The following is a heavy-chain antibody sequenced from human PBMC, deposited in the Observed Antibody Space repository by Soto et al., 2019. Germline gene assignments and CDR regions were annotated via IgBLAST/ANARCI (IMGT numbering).Heavy chain of an antibody. Sequence: SETLSVTCTVSGGSISSGDYYWSWIRQPPGKGLEWIGYIYYSGSTYYNPSLKSRVTISVDTSKNQFSLKLSSVTAADTAVYYCARDVAAAGTEYYYYYGMDVWGQGTTVTVSS. J-gene: IGHJ6*02. D-gene: IGHD6-13*01. CDR2: IYYSGST. V-gene: IGHV4-30-4*01. CDR1: GGSISSGDYY. CDR3: ARDVAAAGTEYYYYYGMDV.